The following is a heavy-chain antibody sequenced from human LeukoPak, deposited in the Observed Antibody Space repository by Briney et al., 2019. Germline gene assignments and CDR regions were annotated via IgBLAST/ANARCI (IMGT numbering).Heavy chain of an antibody. CDR3: ARAQTSDCGWYVDY. V-gene: IGHV1-69*04. Sequence: SVKVSCKASGGTFSSYAISWVRQAPGQGLEWMGRIIPILGIANYAQKFQGRVTITADKSTSTAYMELSSLRSEDTAVYYCARAQTSDCGWYVDYWGQGTLVTVSS. J-gene: IGHJ4*02. CDR2: IIPILGIA. CDR1: GGTFSSYA. D-gene: IGHD6-19*01.